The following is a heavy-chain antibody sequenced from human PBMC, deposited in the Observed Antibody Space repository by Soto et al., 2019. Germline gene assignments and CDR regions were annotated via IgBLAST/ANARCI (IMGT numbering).Heavy chain of an antibody. CDR2: VYYSGST. Sequence: SETLSLTCTVSGASISSSYWSWIRQSPGKGLEWIGYVYYSGSTNYNPSLKSRVTISVDTSKNQFSLKLSSVTAADTAVYYCARGYYDSSGQSNTFDIWGQGTMVTVSS. V-gene: IGHV4-59*01. J-gene: IGHJ3*02. CDR3: ARGYYDSSGQSNTFDI. CDR1: GASISSSY. D-gene: IGHD3-22*01.